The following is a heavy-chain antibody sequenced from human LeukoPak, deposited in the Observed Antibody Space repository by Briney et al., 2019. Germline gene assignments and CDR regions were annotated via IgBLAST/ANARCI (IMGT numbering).Heavy chain of an antibody. D-gene: IGHD1-26*01. J-gene: IGHJ3*02. CDR1: GDSVSSNNAI. CDR3: ARVKSGRGAFDI. CDR2: TYYKSKSYN. V-gene: IGHV6-1*01. Sequence: SQTLSLTCGLSGDSVSSNNAIWNSVRQSPSRGLEWLGRTYYKSKSYNDYAVSVNSRITINADTSTNQFSLHLNSVTTEDTAVYYCARVKSGRGAFDIWGQGTMVTVSS.